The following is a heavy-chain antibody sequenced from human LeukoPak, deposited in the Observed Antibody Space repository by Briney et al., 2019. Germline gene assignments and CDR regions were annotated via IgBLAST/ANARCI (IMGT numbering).Heavy chain of an antibody. Sequence: GGSLRLSCAASGFTFSSYGMHWVRQAPGKGLEWVAVIWYDGSNKYYADSVKGRFTISRDNSKNTLYLQMNSLRAEDTAVYYCAGAYDVLTGYNWFDPWGHGNLVTVSS. CDR2: IWYDGSNK. V-gene: IGHV3-33*01. D-gene: IGHD3-9*01. CDR3: AGAYDVLTGYNWFDP. CDR1: GFTFSSYG. J-gene: IGHJ5*02.